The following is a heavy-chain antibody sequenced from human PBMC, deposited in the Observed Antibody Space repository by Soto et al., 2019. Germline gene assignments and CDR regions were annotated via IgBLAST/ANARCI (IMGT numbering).Heavy chain of an antibody. CDR3: ASAYCSSTSCYAEYSQH. CDR2: IYPGDSDT. CDR1: GYSFTSYW. J-gene: IGHJ1*01. V-gene: IGHV5-51*01. D-gene: IGHD2-2*01. Sequence: GESLKISCKGSGYSFTSYWIGWVRQMPGKGLEWMGIIYPGDSDTRYSPSFQGQVTISADKSISTAYLQWSSLKASDTAMYYCASAYCSSTSCYAEYSQHWGQGTLVTVSS.